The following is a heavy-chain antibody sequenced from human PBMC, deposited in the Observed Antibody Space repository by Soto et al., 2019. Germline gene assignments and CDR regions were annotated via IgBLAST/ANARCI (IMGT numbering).Heavy chain of an antibody. CDR2: ISYSAKT. Sequence: SKNLSLRCGVSRDSSTSGFYWGWVRQSSGRGLEWIGSISYSAKTFYNPSLASRLSIAVDTSMNQFSLRLTSVTAADTALYYFIRGAGAPSIRFD. CDR3: IRGAGAPSIRFD. CDR1: RDSSTSGFY. V-gene: IGHV4-38-2*01. D-gene: IGHD3-10*01. J-gene: IGHJ4*01.